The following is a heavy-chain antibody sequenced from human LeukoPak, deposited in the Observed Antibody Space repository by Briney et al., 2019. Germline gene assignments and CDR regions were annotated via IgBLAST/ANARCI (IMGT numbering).Heavy chain of an antibody. Sequence: GESLRLSSAASGFTFISYDMNWVRQAPGKGREWGSDISSGSRDINYADSVRGRFTVSRDSAKNSLYLQMNSLRVEDTAVYYCARRTEVWKTYGSYYYYMDVWGKGTTVTVSS. V-gene: IGHV3-48*01. CDR3: ARRTEVWKTYGSYYYYMDV. J-gene: IGHJ6*03. CDR2: ISSGSRDI. D-gene: IGHD4-17*01. CDR1: GFTFISYD.